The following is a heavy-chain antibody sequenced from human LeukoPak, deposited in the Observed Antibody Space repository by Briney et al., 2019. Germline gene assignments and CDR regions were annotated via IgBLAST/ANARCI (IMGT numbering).Heavy chain of an antibody. Sequence: PGGSLRLSXAASGFTFSSYWIYWVRQVPGKGLVYVSRVNNDGSATTYADSVQGRFTISRDNAKNTVYLQMDSLRVEDTAIYYCARGGPYHAFDIWGQGTMVTVSS. CDR3: ARGGPYHAFDI. V-gene: IGHV3-74*01. CDR1: GFTFSSYW. CDR2: VNNDGSAT. J-gene: IGHJ3*02. D-gene: IGHD2-2*01.